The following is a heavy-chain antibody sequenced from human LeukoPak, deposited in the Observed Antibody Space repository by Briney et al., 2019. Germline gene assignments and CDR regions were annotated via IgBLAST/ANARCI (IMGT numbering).Heavy chain of an antibody. CDR3: AKGRGWEASYYYYYMDV. V-gene: IGHV3-30*02. J-gene: IGHJ6*03. Sequence: GGSLRLSCAASGFTFSSYGIHWVRQAPGKGLEWVAFIRYDGSNKYYTDSVKGRFTISRDNSKNTLYLQMNSLRAEDTAVYYCAKGRGWEASYYYYYMDVWGKGTTVTVSS. CDR1: GFTFSSYG. D-gene: IGHD1-26*01. CDR2: IRYDGSNK.